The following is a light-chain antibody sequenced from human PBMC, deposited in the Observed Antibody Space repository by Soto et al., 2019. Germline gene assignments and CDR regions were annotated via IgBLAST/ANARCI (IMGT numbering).Light chain of an antibody. CDR1: QGVSSN. CDR2: GAS. Sequence: EIVMTQSPATLSVSPVERATLSCRASQGVSSNLAWYQQKPGQAPRLLIYGASSRATGIPDRFSGSGSGTDFTLTISRLEPEDFAVYYCQQYGSSPQTFGQGTKVDIK. J-gene: IGKJ1*01. CDR3: QQYGSSPQT. V-gene: IGKV3-20*01.